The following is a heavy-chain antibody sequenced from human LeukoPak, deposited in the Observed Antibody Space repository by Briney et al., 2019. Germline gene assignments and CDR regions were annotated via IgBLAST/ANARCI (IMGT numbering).Heavy chain of an antibody. CDR3: ARVTTVTTVYFDY. CDR1: GGSISSYS. Sequence: SETLSLTCTVSGGSISSYSWSWIRQPAGKGLEWIGRIYSTGSTNYNPSLKSRVTMSVDTSKNQFSLKLSSVTAADTAVYYCARVTTVTTVYFDYWGQGTLVTVSS. CDR2: IYSTGST. V-gene: IGHV4-4*07. D-gene: IGHD4-11*01. J-gene: IGHJ4*02.